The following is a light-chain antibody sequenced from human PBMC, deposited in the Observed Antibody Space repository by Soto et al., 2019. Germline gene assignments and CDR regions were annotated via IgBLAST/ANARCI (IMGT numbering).Light chain of an antibody. CDR1: SSDVGGYNY. J-gene: IGLJ1*01. CDR3: CSYAGSYTYV. V-gene: IGLV2-11*01. CDR2: DVS. Sequence: QSALTRPRSVSGSPGQSVTISCTGTSSDVGGYNYVSWYQHHPGKAPKLMIYDVSERPSGVPDRFSGSKSGNTASLTISGLQAEDEADYYCCSYAGSYTYVFGTGTKLTVL.